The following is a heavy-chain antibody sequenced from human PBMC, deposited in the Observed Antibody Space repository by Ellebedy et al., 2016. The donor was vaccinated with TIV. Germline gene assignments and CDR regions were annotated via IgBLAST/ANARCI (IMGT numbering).Heavy chain of an antibody. CDR2: IYYSGST. J-gene: IGHJ5*02. Sequence: MPSETLSLTCSVSGGSITTYYWSWIRQPPGKGLEWIGYIYYSGSTNYNPSLKSRVTISVDTSKNQFSLKLSSVTAADTAVYYCARIKYYDFWTGYSRIDPWGQGTLVTVSS. V-gene: IGHV4-59*08. CDR3: ARIKYYDFWTGYSRIDP. CDR1: GGSITTYY. D-gene: IGHD3-3*01.